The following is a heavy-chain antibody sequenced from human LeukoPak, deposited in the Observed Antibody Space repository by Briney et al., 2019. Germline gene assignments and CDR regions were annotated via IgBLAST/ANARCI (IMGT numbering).Heavy chain of an antibody. CDR1: GYSFTTYW. D-gene: IGHD3-10*01. V-gene: IGHV5-51*01. J-gene: IGHJ4*02. CDR3: ARMGYGSGSYADY. CDR2: IYPGDSDT. Sequence: GESLQISCKGSGYSFTTYWIGWVRPMPGKGLEWMGIIYPGDSDTRYSPSFQGQVTISADKSISTAYLQWSSLKASDTAMYYCARMGYGSGSYADYWGQGTLVTVSS.